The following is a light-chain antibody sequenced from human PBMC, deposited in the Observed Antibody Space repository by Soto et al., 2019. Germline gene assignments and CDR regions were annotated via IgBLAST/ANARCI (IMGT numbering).Light chain of an antibody. CDR2: ASS. J-gene: IGKJ4*01. CDR1: QSISSY. CDR3: LQHNSYHLT. V-gene: IGKV1-39*01. Sequence: EIQMTQSPSSLSASVVDVVNITGRASQSISSYLNWYQQKPGKAHKLLIYASSSLQSGVQSRFSGSVSGKDFTLTISSLQPEDFATYYCLQHNSYHLTCGGGHK.